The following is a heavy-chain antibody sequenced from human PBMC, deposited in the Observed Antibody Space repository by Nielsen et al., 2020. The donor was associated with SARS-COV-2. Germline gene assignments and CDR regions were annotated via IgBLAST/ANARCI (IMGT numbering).Heavy chain of an antibody. CDR1: GFTLKPYG. V-gene: IGHV3-30*03. CDR3: AALGEMLLVLSYGMDV. CDR2: ISYDGSAK. J-gene: IGHJ6*02. D-gene: IGHD3-10*01. Sequence: GGSLRLSCVAFGFTLKPYGMHWVRQAPGKGLKWVALISYDGSAKYYADSVKGRFTMSRDNSKNTLFLQMDSLRPEDTAVYYCAALGEMLLVLSYGMDVWGQGTTVSVSS.